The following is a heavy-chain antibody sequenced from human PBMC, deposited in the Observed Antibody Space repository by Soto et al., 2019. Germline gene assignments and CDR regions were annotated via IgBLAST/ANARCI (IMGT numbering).Heavy chain of an antibody. Sequence: PSETLSLTCTVSGGSISSYYWSWIRQPPGKGLEWIGYIYYSGSTNYNPSLKSRVTISVDTSKNQFSLKLSSVTAADTAVYYCGSNLAAAGTSVYYYGMDVGGKGTTVTVSS. CDR1: GGSISSYY. D-gene: IGHD6-13*01. CDR2: IYYSGST. V-gene: IGHV4-59*01. J-gene: IGHJ6*04. CDR3: GSNLAAAGTSVYYYGMDV.